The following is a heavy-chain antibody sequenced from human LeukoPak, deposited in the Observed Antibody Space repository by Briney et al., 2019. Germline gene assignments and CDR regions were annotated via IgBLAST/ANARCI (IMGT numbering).Heavy chain of an antibody. Sequence: GASVKVSCKASGYTFTSYDINWVRQATGQGLEWMGWMNPNSGNTGYAQKFQGRVTMTRNTSISTAYMELSSLRSEDTAVYYCAGSDSSGTNFDYWGQGTLVTVSS. V-gene: IGHV1-8*01. CDR2: MNPNSGNT. D-gene: IGHD3-22*01. CDR3: AGSDSSGTNFDY. J-gene: IGHJ4*02. CDR1: GYTFTSYD.